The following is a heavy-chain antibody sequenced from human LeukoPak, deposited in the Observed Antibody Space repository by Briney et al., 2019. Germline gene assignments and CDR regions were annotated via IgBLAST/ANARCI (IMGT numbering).Heavy chain of an antibody. CDR3: DTVNHYALEN. J-gene: IGHJ4*02. V-gene: IGHV3-11*01. Sequence: PGGSLRLSCAASGFSFSDYYMSWIRQAPGKGLEWVSYVSSSGSTIYYADSVKGRFTISRDNAKNSLYLQMNSLRAEDTAVYYCDTVNHYALENWGQGTLVTVSS. D-gene: IGHD3-16*01. CDR1: GFSFSDYY. CDR2: VSSSGSTI.